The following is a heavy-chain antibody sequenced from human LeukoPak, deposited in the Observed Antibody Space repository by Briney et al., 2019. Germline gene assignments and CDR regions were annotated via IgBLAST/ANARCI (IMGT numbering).Heavy chain of an antibody. CDR3: ARDLNYYDSSGYYLGAFDI. J-gene: IGHJ3*02. D-gene: IGHD3-22*01. V-gene: IGHV4-4*07. CDR2: IYTSGST. CDR1: GGSISIYY. Sequence: SETLSLTCTVSGGSISIYYWSWLRQPAGKGLEWIGRIYTSGSTNYNPSLKSRVTMSVDTSKNQFSLKLSSVTAADTAVYYCARDLNYYDSSGYYLGAFDIWGQGTMVTVSS.